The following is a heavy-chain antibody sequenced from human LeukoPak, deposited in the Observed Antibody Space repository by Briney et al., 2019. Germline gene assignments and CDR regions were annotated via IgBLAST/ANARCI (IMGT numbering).Heavy chain of an antibody. CDR2: IKTKVAGAPT. V-gene: IGHV3-15*01. J-gene: IGHJ4*02. D-gene: IGHD1-26*01. Sequence: AESLRLSSTTYGFYLNTYSMSWDRQAAGKVLEWVGRIKTKVAGAPTDYAASVKGRFTISRDDSKNKLYLQMNSLKTEDTAVYYCTPGTAKMGATSELEFDYWGQGTLITVSS. CDR1: GFYLNTYS. CDR3: TPGTAKMGATSELEFDY.